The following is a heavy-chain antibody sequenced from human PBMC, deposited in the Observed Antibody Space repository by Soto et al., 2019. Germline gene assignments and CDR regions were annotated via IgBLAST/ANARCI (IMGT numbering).Heavy chain of an antibody. Sequence: QVRLVESGGGVVQPGGSLRLSCAASGFTFSSYGIHWVRQAPGKGLEWVAVISYDGGEKYYADSVKGRFTISRDNSQNTLYLQMDSLRGEDTAIYYCAKAPPTFFGVVKVIHGHYYGMEVWGLGTTVTVSS. CDR2: ISYDGGEK. CDR1: GFTFSSYG. V-gene: IGHV3-30*18. J-gene: IGHJ6*02. D-gene: IGHD3-3*01. CDR3: AKAPPTFFGVVKVIHGHYYGMEV.